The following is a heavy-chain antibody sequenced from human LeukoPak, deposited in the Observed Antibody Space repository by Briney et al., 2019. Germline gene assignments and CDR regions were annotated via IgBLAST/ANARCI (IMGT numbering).Heavy chain of an antibody. V-gene: IGHV4-61*02. D-gene: IGHD6-6*01. Sequence: SQTLSLNCTVYGGSISSGSYYWRWIRQAAGKGLEWIGRIYTSGSTNYTPSLKSRLTISVDTSKNHFSLKLSSVTAADTAVYYCARRAPSPYSSSSFYYYYYMDVWGKGTTVTVSS. CDR1: GGSISSGSYY. CDR3: ARRAPSPYSSSSFYYYYYMDV. CDR2: IYTSGST. J-gene: IGHJ6*03.